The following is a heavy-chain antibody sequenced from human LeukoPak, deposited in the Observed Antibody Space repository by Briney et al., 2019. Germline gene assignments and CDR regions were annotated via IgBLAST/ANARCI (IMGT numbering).Heavy chain of an antibody. V-gene: IGHV4-4*07. Sequence: SETLSLTCTVSGDSISSYYWSWIRQPAGKGLEWIGRIYTSGSTNYNPSLKSRVTILVDTSKNQVSLKLSSVTAADTAVYFCARDWGVEGRPGYMDVWGKGTTVTVSS. CDR2: IYTSGST. CDR3: ARDWGVEGRPGYMDV. J-gene: IGHJ6*03. CDR1: GDSISSYY. D-gene: IGHD6-6*01.